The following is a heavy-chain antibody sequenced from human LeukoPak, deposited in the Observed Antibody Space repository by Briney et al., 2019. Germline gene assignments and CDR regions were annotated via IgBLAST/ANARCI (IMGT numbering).Heavy chain of an antibody. V-gene: IGHV4-39*07. CDR3: ARVANWNDVDY. Sequence: SETLSLTCIVSGGSISSSIYYWAWVRQPPGKGLEWIGTVFYNGATQYSPSLRSRVTISVDTSKNQFSLKLSSVTAADTAVYYCARVANWNDVDYWGQGTLVTVSS. D-gene: IGHD1-20*01. CDR2: VFYNGAT. J-gene: IGHJ4*02. CDR1: GGSISSSIYY.